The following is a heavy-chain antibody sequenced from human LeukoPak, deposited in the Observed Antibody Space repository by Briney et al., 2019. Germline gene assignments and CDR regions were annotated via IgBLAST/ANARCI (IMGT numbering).Heavy chain of an antibody. CDR2: IIPIFGTA. Sequence: SVKVSCKASGGTFSSYAISWVRQAPGQGLEWMGRIIPIFGTANYAQKFQGRVTITTDESTSTAYMELSSLRSEDTAVYYCARSQTYGSGSYYSHYYYYMDVWGKGTTVTVSS. V-gene: IGHV1-69*05. CDR1: GGTFSSYA. J-gene: IGHJ6*03. D-gene: IGHD3-10*01. CDR3: ARSQTYGSGSYYSHYYYYMDV.